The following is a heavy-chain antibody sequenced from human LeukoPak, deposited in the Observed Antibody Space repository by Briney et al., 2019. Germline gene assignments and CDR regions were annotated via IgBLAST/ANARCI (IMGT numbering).Heavy chain of an antibody. D-gene: IGHD6-13*01. CDR1: GFTFSSYG. J-gene: IGHJ6*03. V-gene: IGHV3-30*02. Sequence: GGSLRLSCAASGFTFSSYGMYWVRRAPGKGLEWVAFIRYDGSNKYYADSVKGRFTISRDNSKNTLYLQMNSLRAEDTAVYYCAKVSRSRIAAAGKVAYYYYYMDVWGKGTTVTVSS. CDR2: IRYDGSNK. CDR3: AKVSRSRIAAAGKVAYYYYYMDV.